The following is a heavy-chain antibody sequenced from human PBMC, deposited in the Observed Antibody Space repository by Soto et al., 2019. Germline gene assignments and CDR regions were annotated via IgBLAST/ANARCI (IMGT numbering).Heavy chain of an antibody. CDR1: GYSFTSYW. D-gene: IGHD2-2*01. CDR3: ARQIHCSSTSCFAEIDY. CDR2: IYPGDSDT. V-gene: IGHV5-51*01. J-gene: IGHJ4*02. Sequence: KISCKGSGYSFTSYWIGWVRQMPGKGLEWMGIIYPGDSDTRYSPSFQGQVTISADKSISTAYLQWSSLKASDTAMYYCARQIHCSSTSCFAEIDYWGQGTLVTVSS.